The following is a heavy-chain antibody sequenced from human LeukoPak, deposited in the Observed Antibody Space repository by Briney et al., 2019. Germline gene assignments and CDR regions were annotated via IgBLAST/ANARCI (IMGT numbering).Heavy chain of an antibody. CDR3: ARLNADYGYYGPHDAFDI. CDR1: GDSISTPHW. D-gene: IGHD4-17*01. V-gene: IGHV4-4*02. Sequence: PSGTLSLTCDVSGDSISTPHWWSWVRQPPGKGLEWIGEIFHGGRVNYIPSLQSRVTISLDKSKNQISLEVNSVTAADTAVYYCARLNADYGYYGPHDAFDIWGQGTLVAVSS. CDR2: IFHGGRV. J-gene: IGHJ3*02.